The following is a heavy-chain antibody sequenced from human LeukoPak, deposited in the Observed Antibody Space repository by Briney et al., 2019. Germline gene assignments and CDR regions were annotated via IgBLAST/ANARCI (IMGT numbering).Heavy chain of an antibody. V-gene: IGHV3-74*01. CDR1: GFNLRDYW. Sequence: GGSLRLSCAASGFNLRDYWMHWVRQAPGKGLVWVSRINSDGSSTSYADSVKGRFTISRDNAKNTLYLQMNSLRAEDTAVYYCARDPYYYDSSGYYRDDYFDYWGQGTLVTVSS. CDR3: ARDPYYYDSSGYYRDDYFDY. J-gene: IGHJ4*02. D-gene: IGHD3-22*01. CDR2: INSDGSST.